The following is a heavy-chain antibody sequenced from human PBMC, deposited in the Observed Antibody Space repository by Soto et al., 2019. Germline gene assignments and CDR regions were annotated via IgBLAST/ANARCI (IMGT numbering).Heavy chain of an antibody. CDR1: GFTFSDYY. J-gene: IGHJ4*02. CDR2: ISSSGSTI. D-gene: IGHD3-9*01. Sequence: GGSLRLSCAASGFTFSDYYMSWIRQAPGKGLEWVSYISSSGSTIYYAESVKGRFTISRDNAKNSLYLQMNSLRAEDTAVYYCARGLVLRYFEWYYFDYWGQGTLVTVSS. CDR3: ARGLVLRYFEWYYFDY. V-gene: IGHV3-11*01.